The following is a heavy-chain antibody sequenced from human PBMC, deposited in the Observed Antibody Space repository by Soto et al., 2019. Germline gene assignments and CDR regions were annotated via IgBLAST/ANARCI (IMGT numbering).Heavy chain of an antibody. J-gene: IGHJ5*02. CDR3: AKTHAGTTWGGFDP. D-gene: IGHD1-7*01. Sequence: GGSLRLSCAASGFTFDDYAMHWVRQAPGKGLEWVSGISWNSGSIGYADSVKGRFTISRDNAKNSLYLQMNRLRAEDTALYYCAKTHAGTTWGGFDPWGQGTLVTVSS. V-gene: IGHV3-9*01. CDR2: ISWNSGSI. CDR1: GFTFDDYA.